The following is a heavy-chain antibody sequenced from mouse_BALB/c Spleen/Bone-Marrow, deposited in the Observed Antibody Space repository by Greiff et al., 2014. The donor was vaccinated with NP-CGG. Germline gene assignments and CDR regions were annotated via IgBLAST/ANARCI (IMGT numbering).Heavy chain of an antibody. J-gene: IGHJ1*01. CDR3: ARLNYYGNLFV. V-gene: IGHV4-1*02. CDR2: INPDSSTI. D-gene: IGHD1-1*01. CDR1: GFDFSRCW. Sequence: SGGSLKLSCAASGFDFSRCWMSWVRQAPGKGLEWIGEINPDSSTINYTPSLKDKFIISRDNAKNTLYLQMSKVRSEDTALYYCARLNYYGNLFVWGAGTTVTVSS.